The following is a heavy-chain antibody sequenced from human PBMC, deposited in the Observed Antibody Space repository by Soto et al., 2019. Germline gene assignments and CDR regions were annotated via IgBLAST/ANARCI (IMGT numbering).Heavy chain of an antibody. J-gene: IGHJ6*02. Sequence: GGSLRLSCAASGFIFSSYDMHWVRQATGKGLEWVSSIGTGGETYYRDSVKGRFTISRDNAKNSLYLQMSSLRAEDTAVYYCVGQGKRLVGRSSHYYYGLDVWGQGTTVTASS. V-gene: IGHV3-13*01. CDR3: VGQGKRLVGRSSHYYYGLDV. CDR1: GFIFSSYD. D-gene: IGHD3-9*01. CDR2: IGTGGET.